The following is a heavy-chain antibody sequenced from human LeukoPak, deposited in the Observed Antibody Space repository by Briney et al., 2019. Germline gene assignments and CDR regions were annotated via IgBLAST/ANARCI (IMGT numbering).Heavy chain of an antibody. D-gene: IGHD5-24*01. CDR2: ISDNGGRT. V-gene: IGHV3-23*01. J-gene: IGHJ4*02. CDR1: GFTFSSYA. CDR3: AKSGYNRFDY. Sequence: GGSLRLSCAASGFTFSSYAMSWVRQAPGKGLEWVSSISDNGGRTYHADSVKGRFTISRDNSKNTLYLQMNSLRAEDTAIYYCAKSGYNRFDYWGQGTLVTVSS.